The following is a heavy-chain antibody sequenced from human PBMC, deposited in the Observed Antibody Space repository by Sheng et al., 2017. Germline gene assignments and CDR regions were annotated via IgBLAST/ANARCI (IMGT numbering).Heavy chain of an antibody. CDR1: GFTFSSYW. J-gene: IGHJ6*03. Sequence: EVQLVESGGGLVQPGGSLRLSCMASGFTFSSYWINWVRQAPGKGLEWVARISSDGSNRIFADSVQGRFTLSRDNVEHRVYLEINSLRVEDTAVYYCAREVVVSVGHFDYYMDVWGKGTTVAVS. CDR3: AREVVVSVGHFDYYMDV. D-gene: IGHD2-15*01. CDR2: ISSDGSNR. V-gene: IGHV3-74*01.